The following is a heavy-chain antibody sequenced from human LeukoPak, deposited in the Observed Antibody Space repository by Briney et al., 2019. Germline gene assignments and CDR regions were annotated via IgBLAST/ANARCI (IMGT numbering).Heavy chain of an antibody. D-gene: IGHD1-26*01. V-gene: IGHV1-69*05. J-gene: IGHJ4*02. CDR1: GGTFSNYA. Sequence: SVKVSCEASGGTFSNYAINWVRRAPGQGLEWMGGTIPIFGTANYAQKFQGRVTITTDESTSTAYMELSSLRSEDTAVYYCARVFARGGEISGSYYYYWGQGTLVTVSS. CDR3: ARVFARGGEISGSYYYY. CDR2: TIPIFGTA.